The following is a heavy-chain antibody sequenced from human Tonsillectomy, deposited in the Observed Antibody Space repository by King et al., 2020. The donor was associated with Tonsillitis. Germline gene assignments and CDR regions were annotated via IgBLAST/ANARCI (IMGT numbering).Heavy chain of an antibody. CDR3: ARVGSVTVFDY. CDR1: GFTFTKYA. CDR2: INTGRDIT. J-gene: IGHJ4*02. Sequence: QLVQSGDEVKKPGASVKVSCQASGFTFTKYAIHWLRQAPGQRPEGRGGINTGRDITRYAQGFQGRITITMDTAASTAYMVLSSLRSEDTAVYYCARVGSVTVFDYWGQGTLVTVSS. V-gene: IGHV1-3*04. D-gene: IGHD4-17*01.